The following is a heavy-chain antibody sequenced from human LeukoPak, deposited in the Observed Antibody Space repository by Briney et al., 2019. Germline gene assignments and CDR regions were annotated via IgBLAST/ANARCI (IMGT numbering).Heavy chain of an antibody. D-gene: IGHD3-10*01. V-gene: IGHV1-46*01. CDR1: GYTFTDYY. CDR3: ARTLSGSGISY. J-gene: IGHJ4*02. CDR2: INPSGDGT. Sequence: ASVKVSCKASGYTFTDYYMHWVRQAPGQGLEWMGIINPSGDGTSYPQNFQGRVTMTRDRSTSTFYVELSSLRSDDTAVYYCARTLSGSGISYWGQGTLVTVSS.